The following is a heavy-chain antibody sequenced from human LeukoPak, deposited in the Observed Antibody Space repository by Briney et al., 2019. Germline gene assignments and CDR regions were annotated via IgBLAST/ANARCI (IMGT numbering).Heavy chain of an antibody. CDR2: IRSKTYGGTP. CDR3: CRDSRAYYDSSAT. V-gene: IGHV3-49*04. J-gene: IGHJ4*02. Sequence: GGSLRLSCTASGFTFGDYAMNWVRQAPGKGLEWVGFIRSKTYGGTPEYAASVKGRFTISRDDSKSIAYLQMNSLKTEDTAVYYCCRDSRAYYDSSATWGQGTLVTVSS. D-gene: IGHD3-22*01. CDR1: GFTFGDYA.